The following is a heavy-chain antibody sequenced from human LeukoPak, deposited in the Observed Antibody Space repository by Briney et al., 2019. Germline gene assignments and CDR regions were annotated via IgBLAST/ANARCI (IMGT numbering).Heavy chain of an antibody. V-gene: IGHV3-66*02. J-gene: IGHJ5*02. CDR3: ARDSSSWYNWFDP. Sequence: GGSLRLSCAASGFTVSSNYMSWVRQAPGKGLEWVSVIYSGGSTYYADSVKGRFTISRDNSKNTLYLQMNSLRAEDTAVYYCARDSSSWYNWFDPWGQGTLDTVSS. CDR1: GFTVSSNY. D-gene: IGHD6-13*01. CDR2: IYSGGST.